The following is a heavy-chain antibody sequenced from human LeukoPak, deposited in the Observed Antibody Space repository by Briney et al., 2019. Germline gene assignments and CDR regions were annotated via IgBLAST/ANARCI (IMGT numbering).Heavy chain of an antibody. CDR1: GGSISSSSYY. V-gene: IGHV4-61*05. J-gene: IGHJ4*02. Sequence: PSETLSLTCTVSGGSISSSSYYCGWIRQPPGKGLEWIGYIYYSGSTNYNPSLKSRVTISVDTSKNQFSLKLSSVTAADTAVYYCARLGGPTAANREVLRYFDWLFRYYFDYWGQGTLVTVSS. CDR2: IYYSGST. D-gene: IGHD3-9*01. CDR3: ARLGGPTAANREVLRYFDWLFRYYFDY.